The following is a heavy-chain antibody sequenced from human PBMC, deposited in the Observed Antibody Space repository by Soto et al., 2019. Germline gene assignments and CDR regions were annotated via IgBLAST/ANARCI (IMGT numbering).Heavy chain of an antibody. V-gene: IGHV4-59*01. CDR3: AGWSYDFWSGYYESRWFDP. Sequence: AETVSLSCTASGGSISSYDWSWNLQAPRKGLEWIGYIYYSGSTNYNPSLKSRVTISVDTSKNQFSLKLSSVTAADTAVYYCAGWSYDFWSGYYESRWFDPWGQGTLVTVSS. CDR1: GGSISSYD. CDR2: IYYSGST. D-gene: IGHD3-3*01. J-gene: IGHJ5*02.